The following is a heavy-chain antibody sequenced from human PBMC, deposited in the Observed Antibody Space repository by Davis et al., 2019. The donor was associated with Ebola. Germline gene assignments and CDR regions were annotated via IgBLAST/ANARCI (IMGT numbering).Heavy chain of an antibody. J-gene: IGHJ4*02. CDR2: IWYDGSNK. CDR3: ARGLQYYDY. CDR1: GFTFSSYG. D-gene: IGHD4-11*01. V-gene: IGHV3-33*08. Sequence: GESLKISCAASGFTFSSYGMHWVRQAPGKGLEWVAVIWYDGSNKYYADSVKGRFTISRDNSKNTLYLQMNSLRAEDTAVYYCARGLQYYDYWGQGTLVTVSS.